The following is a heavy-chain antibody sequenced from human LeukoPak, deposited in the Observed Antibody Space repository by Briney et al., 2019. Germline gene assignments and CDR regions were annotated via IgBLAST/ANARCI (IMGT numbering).Heavy chain of an antibody. D-gene: IGHD2-15*01. Sequence: GGSLRLSCAASRFTFNYSFMNWVRQAPGKGLNWVAFIRYDGNNKYYADSVKGRFPISRDNSKNMLYLEMNSLSTEDTAVYYCAKVRYCSGVNCYPDDNWGQGTLVTVSS. CDR1: RFTFNYSF. J-gene: IGHJ4*02. V-gene: IGHV3-30*02. CDR2: IRYDGNNK. CDR3: AKVRYCSGVNCYPDDN.